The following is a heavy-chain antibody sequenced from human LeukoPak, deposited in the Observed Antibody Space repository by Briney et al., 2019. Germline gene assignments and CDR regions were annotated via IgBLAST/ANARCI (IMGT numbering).Heavy chain of an antibody. Sequence: SETLSLTCTVSGGSISSYYWSWIRQPPGKGLEWIGYIYYTGSTNYNPSLTSRVTISVDTSKNQFSLKLSSVTAADTAVYYCARRGYSYYFDYWGQGTLVTVSS. CDR1: GGSISSYY. V-gene: IGHV4-59*08. CDR3: ARRGYSYYFDY. D-gene: IGHD5-18*01. J-gene: IGHJ4*02. CDR2: IYYTGST.